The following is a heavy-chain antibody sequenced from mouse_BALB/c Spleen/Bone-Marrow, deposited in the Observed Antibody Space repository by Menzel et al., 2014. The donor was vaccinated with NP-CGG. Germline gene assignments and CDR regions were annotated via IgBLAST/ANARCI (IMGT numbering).Heavy chain of an antibody. Sequence: VQLQQSGPELMKPGASVKISCKASGYSLTSYYIHWVKQNHGKSLEWIGYIDPFNGVTIYNQKFKGKATLTADKSSSTAYMHLSSLTSEDSAVYYCARRVITTGPGFAYWGQGTLVTVSA. J-gene: IGHJ3*01. V-gene: IGHV1-28*01. CDR1: GYSLTSYY. CDR3: ARRVITTGPGFAY. D-gene: IGHD2-4*01. CDR2: IDPFNGVT.